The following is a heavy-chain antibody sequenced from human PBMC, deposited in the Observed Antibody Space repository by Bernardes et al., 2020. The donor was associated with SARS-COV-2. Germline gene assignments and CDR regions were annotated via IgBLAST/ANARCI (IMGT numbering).Heavy chain of an antibody. CDR3: ARDKPGMRSGSYAMDY. D-gene: IGHD3-10*01. V-gene: IGHV1-69*04. J-gene: IGHJ4*02. CDR2: IIPMLGIP. CDR1: GGSFSSSS. Sequence: SVKVSCKASGGSFSSSSISWVRQAPGQGLEWMGRIIPMLGIPNYAQKFQDRVTITADKSTRTAYMELTSLRSEDTAVYYCARDKPGMRSGSYAMDYWGQGTRVTVSS.